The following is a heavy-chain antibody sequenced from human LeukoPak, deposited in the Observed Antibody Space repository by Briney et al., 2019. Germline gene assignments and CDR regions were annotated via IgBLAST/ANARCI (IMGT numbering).Heavy chain of an antibody. Sequence: ASVKVSCKASGYTFTSYGISWVRQAPGQGLEWMGWISAYNGNTNYAQKLQGRVTMTTDTSTSTAYMELRSPRSDDTAVYYCARVHLGYCSSTSCWGGAYYFDYWGQGTLVTVSS. CDR1: GYTFTSYG. J-gene: IGHJ4*02. CDR2: ISAYNGNT. CDR3: ARVHLGYCSSTSCWGGAYYFDY. V-gene: IGHV1-18*01. D-gene: IGHD2-2*01.